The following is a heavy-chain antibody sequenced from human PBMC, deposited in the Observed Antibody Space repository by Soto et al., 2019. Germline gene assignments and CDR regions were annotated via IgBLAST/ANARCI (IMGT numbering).Heavy chain of an antibody. V-gene: IGHV3-9*01. CDR3: GKGLSIAAIDY. Sequence: EVQLVESGGGLVQPGRSLRLSCTASGFTFDDYALHWVRQAPGKGLEWVSGITWNSDRVDYADSVKGRFTISRDNARNSLYIQMNSLRAEDTALYVCGKGLSIAAIDYWGQGTLVTVSS. CDR1: GFTFDDYA. CDR2: ITWNSDRV. J-gene: IGHJ4*02. D-gene: IGHD6-13*01.